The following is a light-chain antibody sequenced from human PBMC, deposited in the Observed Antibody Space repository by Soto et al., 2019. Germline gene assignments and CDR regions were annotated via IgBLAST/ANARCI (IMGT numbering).Light chain of an antibody. CDR2: GTS. Sequence: EIVMTQSPASLSVSPGESVTLSCRASQSVASNLAWYQQKPGQAPRLLIYGTSTRATGVPARFSGSGSGTDFTLTISSLEPEDFAVYYCQQRSNWPSITFGQGRLLEIK. J-gene: IGKJ5*01. V-gene: IGKV3-11*01. CDR3: QQRSNWPSIT. CDR1: QSVASN.